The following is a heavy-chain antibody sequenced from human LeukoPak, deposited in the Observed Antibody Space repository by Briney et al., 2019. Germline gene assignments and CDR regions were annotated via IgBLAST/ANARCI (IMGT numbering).Heavy chain of an antibody. CDR3: ARGYYDILTGPQEGAFDI. Sequence: TETLSLTCTVSGGSISSYYWSWIRQPAGKGLEWIGRIYTSGSTNYNPSLKSRVTISVDTSKNQFSLKLSSVTAADTAVYYCARGYYDILTGPQEGAFDIWGQGTMVTVSS. CDR1: GGSISSYY. D-gene: IGHD3-9*01. CDR2: IYTSGST. J-gene: IGHJ3*02. V-gene: IGHV4-4*07.